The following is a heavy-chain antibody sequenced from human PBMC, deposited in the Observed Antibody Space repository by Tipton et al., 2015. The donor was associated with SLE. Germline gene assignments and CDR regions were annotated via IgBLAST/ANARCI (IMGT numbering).Heavy chain of an antibody. CDR3: ARDYGDYAPGL. Sequence: TLSLTCTVSGGSISSGSYYWSWIRQPAGKGLEWIGHIYTSGSTNYNPSLKSRVTISVDTSKNQFSLKLSSVTAADTAVYYCARDYGDYAPGLWGQGTLVTVSS. CDR1: GGSISSGSYY. V-gene: IGHV4-61*09. D-gene: IGHD4-17*01. CDR2: IYTSGST. J-gene: IGHJ4*02.